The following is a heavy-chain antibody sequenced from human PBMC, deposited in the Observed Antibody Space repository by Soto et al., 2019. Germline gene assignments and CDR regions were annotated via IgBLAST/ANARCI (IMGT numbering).Heavy chain of an antibody. CDR3: APRVLRTVFGLVTTTAIYFDF. J-gene: IGHJ4*02. CDR2: IYWDDDK. Sequence: QITLNESGPTVVRPTETLTLTCRFSGFSLTTSGVGVGWIRQSPGKAPEWLALIYWDDDKRYSASLKSRLTIPQATSKNAVVLTVSALDPTDTAPYYCAPRVLRTVFGLVTTTAIYFDFWGQGTPVAVSS. CDR1: GFSLTTSGVG. D-gene: IGHD3-3*01. V-gene: IGHV2-5*02.